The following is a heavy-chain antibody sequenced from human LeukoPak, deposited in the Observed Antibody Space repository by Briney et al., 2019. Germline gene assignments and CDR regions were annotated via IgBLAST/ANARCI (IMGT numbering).Heavy chain of an antibody. J-gene: IGHJ3*02. V-gene: IGHV4-30-2*01. Sequence: PSQTLSLTCAVSGGSISSGGYSWSWIRQPPGKGLEWIGYIYHSGSTYYNPSLKSRVTISVDRSKNQFSLKLSSVTAAGTAVYYCARDHPGSFYAFDIWGQGTMVTVSS. CDR2: IYHSGST. CDR1: GGSISSGGYS. CDR3: ARDHPGSFYAFDI. D-gene: IGHD3-16*02.